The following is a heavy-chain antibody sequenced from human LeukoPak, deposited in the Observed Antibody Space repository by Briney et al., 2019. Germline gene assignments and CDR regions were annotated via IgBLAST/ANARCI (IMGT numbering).Heavy chain of an antibody. CDR2: ISSSGSTI. D-gene: IGHD3-22*01. CDR1: GLTFSSYE. V-gene: IGHV3-48*03. Sequence: PGGSLRLSCAASGLTFSSYEMNWVRQAPGKGLEWVSYISSSGSTIYYADSVKGRFTISRDNAKNSLYPQMNSLRAEDTAVYYCARARTDSSGYYRWGNYFDYWGQGTLVTVSS. J-gene: IGHJ4*02. CDR3: ARARTDSSGYYRWGNYFDY.